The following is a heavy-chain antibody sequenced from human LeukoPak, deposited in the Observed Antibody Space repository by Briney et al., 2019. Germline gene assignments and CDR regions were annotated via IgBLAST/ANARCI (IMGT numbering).Heavy chain of an antibody. D-gene: IGHD3-22*01. Sequence: PGGSLRLSCAASGFTFTAYAMSWVRQAPGKGLEWVSAISGSAYYTSYADSVKGLFTISRDNSKNTLYLQRNSLRAEDTALYYCAKHKVATKVKDYWGQGTLLTVSS. CDR1: GFTFTAYA. CDR2: ISGSAYYT. V-gene: IGHV3-23*01. J-gene: IGHJ4*02. CDR3: AKHKVATKVKDY.